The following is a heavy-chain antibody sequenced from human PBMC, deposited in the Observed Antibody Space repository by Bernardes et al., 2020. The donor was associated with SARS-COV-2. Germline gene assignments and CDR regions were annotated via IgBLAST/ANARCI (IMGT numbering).Heavy chain of an antibody. Sequence: GGSLRLSCAASGFTFSTYWMHWVRQVPGKGLVWVSRINTDGSTTNYADSVRGRFTISKDNAKNTLYLQMNSLRAEDTAVYYCARPGKYGNSWYYGLDFWGQGTTVTVS. D-gene: IGHD6-13*01. J-gene: IGHJ6*02. CDR2: INTDGSTT. CDR1: GFTFSTYW. CDR3: ARPGKYGNSWYYGLDF. V-gene: IGHV3-74*01.